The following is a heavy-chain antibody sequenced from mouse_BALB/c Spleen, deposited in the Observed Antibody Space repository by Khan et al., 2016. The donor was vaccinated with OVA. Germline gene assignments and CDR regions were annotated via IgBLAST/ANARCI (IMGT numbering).Heavy chain of an antibody. CDR1: GYTFTTYT. CDR3: AREGAYYRSDGWFSY. J-gene: IGHJ3*01. D-gene: IGHD2-14*01. V-gene: IGHV1-4*01. CDR2: INPSNGYT. Sequence: VQLKQSGAELARPGASVKMSCKASGYTFTTYTMHWVKQRPGQGLELIGYINPSNGYTNYNQKFKDKSTLTADKSSSTAYMQLSSLTSDYSAVYYCAREGAYYRSDGWFSYWGQGTLVTVSA.